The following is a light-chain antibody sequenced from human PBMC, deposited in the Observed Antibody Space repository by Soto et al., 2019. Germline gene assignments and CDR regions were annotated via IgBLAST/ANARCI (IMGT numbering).Light chain of an antibody. CDR1: SSDVGGYKY. J-gene: IGLJ1*01. CDR2: DVS. CDR3: TSYTSSSTDV. Sequence: QSVLTQPASVSGSPGQSIAISCTGTSSDVGGYKYVSWYQQHPGEAPKLMIYDVSNRPSGVSDRFSGSKSGNTASLTISGLQAEDEADYYCTSYTSSSTDVFGTGTQLTVL. V-gene: IGLV2-14*01.